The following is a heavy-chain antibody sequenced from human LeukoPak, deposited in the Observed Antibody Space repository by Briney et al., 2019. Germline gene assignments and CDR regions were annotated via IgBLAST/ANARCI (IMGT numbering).Heavy chain of an antibody. J-gene: IGHJ1*01. CDR2: ISDSGGTT. Sequence: GGSLRLSCAASGFTFSSYAMSWVRQAPGKGLEWVSVISDSGGTTYYADSAKGRFTISRDNSKNTLYLQMNSLRAEDTAVYYCAKDPLSVVHALGYFQHWGQGTLVTVSS. CDR3: AKDPLSVVHALGYFQH. V-gene: IGHV3-23*01. D-gene: IGHD3-22*01. CDR1: GFTFSSYA.